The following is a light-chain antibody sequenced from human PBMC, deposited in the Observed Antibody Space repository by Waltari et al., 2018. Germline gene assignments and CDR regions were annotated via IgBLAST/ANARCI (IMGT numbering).Light chain of an antibody. V-gene: IGLV3-1*01. CDR3: QAWDSNYARV. J-gene: IGLJ2*01. CDR2: QNT. CDR1: KLGTKS. Sequence: SYELTQPTSVSVAPGQTATITCSGDKLGTKSASWYQQKVGHYPVLVMHQNTKRPSGTPERFSGSNSGNTATLTISGTQAIDESDYYCQAWDSNYARVFGGGTKLTVL.